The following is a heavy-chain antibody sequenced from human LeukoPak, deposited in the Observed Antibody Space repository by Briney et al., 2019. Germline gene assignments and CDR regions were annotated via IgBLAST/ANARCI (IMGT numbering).Heavy chain of an antibody. D-gene: IGHD5-18*01. CDR2: ISSSGTTI. CDR3: AREDTAMDIHLDY. V-gene: IGHV3-48*03. J-gene: IGHJ4*02. CDR1: GFTFSSYE. Sequence: GGSLRLSCAASGFTFSSYEMNWVRQAPGKGLEWVSYISSSGTTIYYADSVKGRFTISRDNAKNSLYLQMNSLRAEDTAVYYCAREDTAMDIHLDYWGQGTLVTVSS.